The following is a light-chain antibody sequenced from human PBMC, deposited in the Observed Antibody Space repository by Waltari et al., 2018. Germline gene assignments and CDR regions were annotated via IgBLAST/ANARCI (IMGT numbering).Light chain of an antibody. Sequence: QPASVSGSPGQSITISCTGTSSDVGAYNYVSWYQQHPGKAPKIMIYEVSNRYPGVSNRFSGSKSGNTASLTISGLQAEDEADYYCSSKSTSSTLVVFGRGTKLTVL. CDR1: SSDVGAYNY. CDR2: EVS. J-gene: IGLJ2*01. CDR3: SSKSTSSTLVV. V-gene: IGLV2-14*01.